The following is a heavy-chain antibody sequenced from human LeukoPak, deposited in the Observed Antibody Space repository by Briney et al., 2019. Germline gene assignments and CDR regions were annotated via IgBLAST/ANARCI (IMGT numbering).Heavy chain of an antibody. CDR2: IYYSGSP. D-gene: IGHD6-19*01. CDR3: ARRTPARSGWYPFDF. V-gene: IGHV4-30-4*01. CDR1: GGSISSGDYY. Sequence: PSQTLSLTCTVSGGSISSGDYYWSWIRQPPGKGLEWIGYIYYSGSPYYNPSLQSRTIISLHTSKNQFSLKLSSVTAADTAVYYCARRTPARSGWYPFDFWGQGTLVTVSS. J-gene: IGHJ4*02.